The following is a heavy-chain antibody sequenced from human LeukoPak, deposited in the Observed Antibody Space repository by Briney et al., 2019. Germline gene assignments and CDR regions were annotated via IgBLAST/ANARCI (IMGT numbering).Heavy chain of an antibody. Sequence: SVKVSCKASGGTFSSYAISWVRQAPGQGLEWMGRIIPIFGTANYAQKFQGRVTITTDESTSTAYMELSSLRSEDTAVYYCARESPPPMTTVTNYFGYWGQGTLVTVSS. V-gene: IGHV1-69*05. CDR2: IIPIFGTA. D-gene: IGHD4-17*01. J-gene: IGHJ4*02. CDR1: GGTFSSYA. CDR3: ARESPPPMTTVTNYFGY.